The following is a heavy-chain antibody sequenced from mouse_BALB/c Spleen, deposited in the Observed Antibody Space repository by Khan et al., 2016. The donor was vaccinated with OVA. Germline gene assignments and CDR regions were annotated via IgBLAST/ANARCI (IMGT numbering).Heavy chain of an antibody. V-gene: IGHV5-6*02. Sequence: EVKLVESGGDLVKPGGSLKLSCAASGFTFSTYGMSWVRQTPDMRLEWVATISSGGHYTYYPDSVKGRFTISRDNAKNTLYLQMSSLRSEATAIYYCARLAYYYNSEGFAYWGQGTLVTVSA. D-gene: IGHD1-1*02. CDR2: ISSGGHYT. CDR1: GFTFSTYG. CDR3: ARLAYYYNSEGFAY. J-gene: IGHJ3*01.